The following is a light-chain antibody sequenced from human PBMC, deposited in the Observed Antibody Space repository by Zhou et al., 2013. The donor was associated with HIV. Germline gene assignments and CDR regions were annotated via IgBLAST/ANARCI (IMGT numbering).Light chain of an antibody. V-gene: IGKV3-20*01. CDR3: QQYGNSPWT. Sequence: EIVLTQSPGTLSLSPGERATLSCRASQSVSSSYLAWYQQKLGQAPRLLIYGASNRATGIPDRFSGSGSGTDFTLTISRLEPEDFAVYYCQQYGNSPWTFGQGTKVEIK. CDR2: GAS. CDR1: QSVSSSY. J-gene: IGKJ1*01.